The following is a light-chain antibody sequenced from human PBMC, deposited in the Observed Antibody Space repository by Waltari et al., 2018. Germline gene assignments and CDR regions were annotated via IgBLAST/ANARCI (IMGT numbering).Light chain of an antibody. V-gene: IGLV2-14*03. CDR1: SSDVGGYNY. CDR3: SSYTSGSTRV. Sequence: QSALTQPASVSGSPGQSITISCTGTSSDVGGYNYVSWYQQHPGKAPNLMLYDVSNPPSGVSNRFPGSKSGNTAPLTTSVLQAEDEADYYCSSYTSGSTRVFGGGTKLTVL. CDR2: DVS. J-gene: IGLJ2*01.